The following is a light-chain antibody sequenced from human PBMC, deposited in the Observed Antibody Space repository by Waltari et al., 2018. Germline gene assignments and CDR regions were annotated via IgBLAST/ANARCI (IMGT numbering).Light chain of an antibody. V-gene: IGKV3-11*01. CDR2: DTS. Sequence: EIVLIQSPATLALSPGERATLSCRASQNVRNYLAWFQQKPGQVPRLLIYDTSNRGTGVPARFSGSGSGTDFTLTISSLESEDFAVYYCQQRSSWPLTFGGGTKVQIK. CDR1: QNVRNY. CDR3: QQRSSWPLT. J-gene: IGKJ4*01.